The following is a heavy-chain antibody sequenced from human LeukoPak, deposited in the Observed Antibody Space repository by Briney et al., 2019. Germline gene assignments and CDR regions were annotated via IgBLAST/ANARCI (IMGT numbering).Heavy chain of an antibody. V-gene: IGHV3-7*01. Sequence: GRSLRLSCAASGFTFSSYAMHWVRQAPGQGLEWVANIKQDGSEKYYVDSVKGRFTISRDNAKNSLYLQMNSLRAEDTAVYYCAREVEVGDFWSGYYWGQGTLVTVSS. CDR1: GFTFSSYA. D-gene: IGHD3-3*01. CDR2: IKQDGSEK. CDR3: AREVEVGDFWSGYY. J-gene: IGHJ4*02.